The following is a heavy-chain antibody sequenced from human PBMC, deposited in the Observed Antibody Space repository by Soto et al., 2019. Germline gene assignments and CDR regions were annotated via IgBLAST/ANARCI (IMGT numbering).Heavy chain of an antibody. CDR2: INPTGGSV. CDR1: GYTFKSFY. J-gene: IGHJ5*02. D-gene: IGHD3-3*01. CDR3: ARDFGRHGAVDTTGWFDP. Sequence: QVQLVQSGAEVKKPGASVKVSCTASGYTFKSFYMHWVRQAPGQGLEWIGIINPTGGSVSYAQKFQARVTLTTDRPTSTAIMELRSLTGEDTAVYFCARDFGRHGAVDTTGWFDPWGQGTLVTVSS. V-gene: IGHV1-46*02.